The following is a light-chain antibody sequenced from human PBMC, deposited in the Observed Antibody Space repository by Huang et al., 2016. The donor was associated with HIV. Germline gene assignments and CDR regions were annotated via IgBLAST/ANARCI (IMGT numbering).Light chain of an antibody. Sequence: DIEMTQSPASLSASVGDRVTITCRSGQGIRNYLAWYQQKPGKVPNLLIYGASTLQSWVPSRFSGSGSGTHFTLTISSPQPEDVATYFCQIYNRAPTFGQGTRLDI. J-gene: IGKJ5*01. CDR3: QIYNRAPT. CDR1: QGIRNY. V-gene: IGKV1-27*01. CDR2: GAS.